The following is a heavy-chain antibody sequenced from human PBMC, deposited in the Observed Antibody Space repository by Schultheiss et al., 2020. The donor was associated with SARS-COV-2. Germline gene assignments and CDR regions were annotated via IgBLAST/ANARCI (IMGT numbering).Heavy chain of an antibody. Sequence: GGSLRLSCAASGFTFSSYWMSWVRQAPGKGLEWVANIKQDGSEKYYVDSVKGRFTISRDNAKNSLYLQMNSLRAEDTAVYYCARDLLIMGVIVVVVAATLNVCWDYYYYYMDVWGKGTTVTVSS. CDR1: GFTFSSYW. V-gene: IGHV3-7*03. CDR3: ARDLLIMGVIVVVVAATLNVCWDYYYYYMDV. CDR2: IKQDGSEK. J-gene: IGHJ6*03. D-gene: IGHD2-15*01.